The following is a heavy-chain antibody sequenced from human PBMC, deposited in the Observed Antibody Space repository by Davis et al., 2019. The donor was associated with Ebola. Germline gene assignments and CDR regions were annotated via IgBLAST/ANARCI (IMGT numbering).Heavy chain of an antibody. J-gene: IGHJ4*02. D-gene: IGHD1-26*01. V-gene: IGHV1-18*01. CDR3: ARDRWELNRVDLDF. Sequence: AASVKVSCKASGYKFSDYGISWVRLAPGQGLEWVGWVSPYDGDTKSAQKFHGRVTVIADSSASTVYMDLRSLTTDDTAIYYCARDRWELNRVDLDFWGQGTLVTVS. CDR2: VSPYDGDT. CDR1: GYKFSDYG.